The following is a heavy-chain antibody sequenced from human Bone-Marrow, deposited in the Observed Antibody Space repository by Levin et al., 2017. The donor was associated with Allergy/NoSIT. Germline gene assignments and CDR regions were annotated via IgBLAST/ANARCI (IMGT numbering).Heavy chain of an antibody. CDR3: ARPRGYSYGYYFDY. D-gene: IGHD5-18*01. J-gene: IGHJ4*02. CDR2: IYYSGST. CDR1: GGSISSSSYY. V-gene: IGHV4-39*01. Sequence: SETLSLTCTVSGGSISSSSYYWGWIRQPPGKGLEWIGSIYYSGSTYYNPSLKSRVTISVDTSKNQFSLKLSSVTAADTAVYYCARPRGYSYGYYFDYWGQGTLVTVSS.